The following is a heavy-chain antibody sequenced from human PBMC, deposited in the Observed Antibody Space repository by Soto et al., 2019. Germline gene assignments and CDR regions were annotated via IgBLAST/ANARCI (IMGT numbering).Heavy chain of an antibody. D-gene: IGHD6-13*01. Sequence: QVQLVQSGAEVKKPGASVKVSCKASGYTFTSYGISWVRQAPGQGLEWMGWINAYNGNTNYAQKLQGRVTMTTDTPTSTAYLELRSLRSDDTAVYYCASFSIAATDPYGMDVWGQGTTVTVSS. CDR1: GYTFTSYG. V-gene: IGHV1-18*01. CDR2: INAYNGNT. J-gene: IGHJ6*02. CDR3: ASFSIAATDPYGMDV.